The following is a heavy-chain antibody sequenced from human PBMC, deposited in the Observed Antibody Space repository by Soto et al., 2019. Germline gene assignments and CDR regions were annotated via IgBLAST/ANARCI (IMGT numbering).Heavy chain of an antibody. CDR2: IIPIFGTA. Sequence: QVQLVQSGAEVKKPGSSVKVSCKASGGTFSSYAISWVRQAPGQGLEWMGGIIPIFGTANYAQKVQGRVTITADESTSTAYMELSSLRSEDTAVYYCARDRRSDYGDPYYYYYYGMDVWGQGTTFTVSS. V-gene: IGHV1-69*01. D-gene: IGHD4-17*01. CDR3: ARDRRSDYGDPYYYYYYGMDV. J-gene: IGHJ6*02. CDR1: GGTFSSYA.